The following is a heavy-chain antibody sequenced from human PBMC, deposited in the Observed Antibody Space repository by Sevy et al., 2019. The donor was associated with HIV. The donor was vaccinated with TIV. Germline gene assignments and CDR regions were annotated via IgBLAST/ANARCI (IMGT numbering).Heavy chain of an antibody. Sequence: GGSLRLSCAASGFTFSDYGMHWVRQAPGKGLEWVALTSYDGTNKYYADSVRGRFTISRDNSKNTLYLQMNSLSAEETAVYYCARPGLNGRFRDYYYYGMAVWGQGTTVTVSS. J-gene: IGHJ6*02. CDR2: TSYDGTNK. D-gene: IGHD1-26*01. V-gene: IGHV3-33*01. CDR3: ARPGLNGRFRDYYYYGMAV. CDR1: GFTFSDYG.